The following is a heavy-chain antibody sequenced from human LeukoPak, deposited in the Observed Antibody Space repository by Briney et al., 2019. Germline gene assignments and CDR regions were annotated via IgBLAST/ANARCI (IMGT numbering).Heavy chain of an antibody. CDR1: GGTFSSYA. V-gene: IGHV1-69*05. J-gene: IGHJ6*03. Sequence: GASVKVSCKASGGTFSSYAISWVRQAPGQGLERMGGIIPIFGTANYAQKFQGRVTITTDESTSTAYMELSSLRSEDTAVYYCARGSSSSSSYYYYYYMDVWGKGTTVTVSS. CDR2: IIPIFGTA. CDR3: ARGSSSSSSYYYYYYMDV. D-gene: IGHD6-6*01.